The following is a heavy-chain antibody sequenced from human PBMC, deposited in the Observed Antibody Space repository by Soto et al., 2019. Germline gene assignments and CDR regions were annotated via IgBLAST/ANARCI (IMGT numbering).Heavy chain of an antibody. CDR1: GFTFSDYA. D-gene: IGHD6-19*01. Sequence: EVQVLESGGGLVQPGGSLRLSCAASGFTFSDYAMNWVRQAPGKGLEWVSTISGSGGSTYYADSVRGRFTISRDNSKNTLYLKRNSRRAEDTAVYYCAKDGKHSNGSWAAFDTWGQGTVVTVS. CDR3: AKDGKHSNGSWAAFDT. CDR2: ISGSGGST. J-gene: IGHJ3*02. V-gene: IGHV3-23*01.